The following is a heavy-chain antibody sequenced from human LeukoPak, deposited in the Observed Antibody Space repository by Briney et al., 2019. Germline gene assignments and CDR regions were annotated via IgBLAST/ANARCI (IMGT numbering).Heavy chain of an antibody. CDR2: IRSKAYGGTT. Sequence: PGGSLRLSCTASGFTFGDYAMSWVRQAPGKGLEWVGFIRSKAYGGTTEYAASVKGRFTISRDDSKSIAYLQMNSLKTEDTAVYYCTRDYYDSITMVRGVIYYFDYWGQGTLVTVSS. D-gene: IGHD3-10*01. CDR3: TRDYYDSITMVRGVIYYFDY. CDR1: GFTFGDYA. J-gene: IGHJ4*02. V-gene: IGHV3-49*04.